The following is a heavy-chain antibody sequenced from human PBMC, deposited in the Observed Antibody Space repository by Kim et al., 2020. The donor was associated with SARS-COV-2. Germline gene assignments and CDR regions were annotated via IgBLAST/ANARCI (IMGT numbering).Heavy chain of an antibody. Sequence: GGSLRLSCAASGFTFSGSAMHWVRQASGKGLEWVGRIRSKANSYATAYAASVKGRFTISRDDSKNTAYLQMNSLKTEDTAVYYCYQPGYYGMDVWGQGTTVTASS. CDR2: IRSKANSYAT. V-gene: IGHV3-73*01. CDR1: GFTFSGSA. J-gene: IGHJ6*02. CDR3: YQPGYYGMDV.